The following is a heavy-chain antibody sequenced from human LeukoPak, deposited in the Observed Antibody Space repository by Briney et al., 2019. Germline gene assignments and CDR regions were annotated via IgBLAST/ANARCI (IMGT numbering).Heavy chain of an antibody. CDR2: IAWDDDK. Sequence: SGPTLVNPTQTLTLTCTFSGFSLSTSGMCVSWIRQPPGKALEWLARIAWDDDKYYSPSLKTRLTISKDTSKNQVVLTMTNMDPVDTATYYCARITRDYYERSGPGPYYYYYMDLWGKGTTVSVSS. D-gene: IGHD3-22*01. CDR3: ARITRDYYERSGPGPYYYYYMDL. V-gene: IGHV2-70*11. CDR1: GFSLSTSGMC. J-gene: IGHJ6*03.